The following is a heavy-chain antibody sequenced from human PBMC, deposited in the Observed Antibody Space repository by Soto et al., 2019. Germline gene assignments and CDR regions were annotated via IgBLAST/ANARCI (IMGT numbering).Heavy chain of an antibody. J-gene: IGHJ6*02. V-gene: IGHV3-23*01. CDR2: MSGSGASI. CDR1: QFTFNIDA. Sequence: EVQLLESGGGLVQSGESLTLSCVASQFTFNIDAMTWVRQXPGKGLEWVSSMSGSGASIYYADSVKGRFTISRDKSKKTLYLQMNSLRAEDTAVYWCARDNWXGAYYGLDVWGQGTTVTVS. CDR3: ARDNWXGAYYGLDV. D-gene: IGHD1-20*01.